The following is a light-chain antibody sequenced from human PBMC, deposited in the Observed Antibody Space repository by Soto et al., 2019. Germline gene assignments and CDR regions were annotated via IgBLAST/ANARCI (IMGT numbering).Light chain of an antibody. CDR3: QQYGRSPLT. CDR1: QSIGDY. CDR2: SAS. Sequence: EVVLTQSPATLSLSPGERATLSCRASQSIGDYLAWYQHKPAQAPRLVIYSASSRATGVPDRFSGSGSGTDFTLTISRLEPADFAVYYCQQYGRSPLTFGGGTKVDIK. J-gene: IGKJ4*01. V-gene: IGKV3-20*01.